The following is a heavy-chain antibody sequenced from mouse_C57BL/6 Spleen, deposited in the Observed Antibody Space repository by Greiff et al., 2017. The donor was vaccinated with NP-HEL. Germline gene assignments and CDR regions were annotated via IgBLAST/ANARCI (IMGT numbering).Heavy chain of an antibody. Sequence: QVQLQQSGAELARPGASVKLSCKASGYTFTSYGISWVKQRTGQGLEWIGEIYPRSGNTYYNEKFKGKATLTADKSSSTAYMELRSLTSEDSAVYFCARAVNYYGSSHGYFDVWGTGTTVTVSS. J-gene: IGHJ1*03. CDR3: ARAVNYYGSSHGYFDV. CDR2: IYPRSGNT. CDR1: GYTFTSYG. V-gene: IGHV1-81*01. D-gene: IGHD1-1*01.